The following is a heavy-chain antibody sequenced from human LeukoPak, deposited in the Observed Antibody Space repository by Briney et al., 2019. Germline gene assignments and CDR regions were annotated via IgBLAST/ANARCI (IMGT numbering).Heavy chain of an antibody. Sequence: SETLSLTCTVSGGSISSYYWSWIRQPPGKGLEWIGYIYYSGSTNYNPSLKSRVTISVDTSKNQFSLKLSSVTAADTAVYYCARRHGPEAFDYWGQGTLVTVSS. CDR2: IYYSGST. CDR3: ARRHGPEAFDY. V-gene: IGHV4-59*01. J-gene: IGHJ4*02. CDR1: GGSISSYY.